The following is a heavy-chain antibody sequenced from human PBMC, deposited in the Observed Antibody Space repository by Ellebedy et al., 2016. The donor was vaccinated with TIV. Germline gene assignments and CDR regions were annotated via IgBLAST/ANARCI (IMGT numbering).Heavy chain of an antibody. D-gene: IGHD3-10*01. CDR2: IKPDGSEK. CDR3: ARAMVAYYNSGVDAFDI. V-gene: IGHV3-7*03. CDR1: GFTFSNYW. Sequence: PGGSLRLSCAASGFTFSNYWMGCVRQAPGKGLEWVANIKPDGSEKYYVDSVKDRFTISRDNAKNSLYLQMNSLRTEDTAMYYCARAMVAYYNSGVDAFDIWGQGTMVTVSS. J-gene: IGHJ3*02.